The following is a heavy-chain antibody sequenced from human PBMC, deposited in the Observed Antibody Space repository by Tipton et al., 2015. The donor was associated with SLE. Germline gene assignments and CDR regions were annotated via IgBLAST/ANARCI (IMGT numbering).Heavy chain of an antibody. J-gene: IGHJ4*02. CDR3: TRPAHWKLPD. CDR1: GASITSDLW. Sequence: SLRLSCAVSGASITSDLWCSWVRQVPGKGLEWIAEIHHSGKTNYNPPLKSRVTLSVDNFRKQFSFRMNSLPAADTAVYYCTRPAHWKLPDWGQGTLVTVSS. V-gene: IGHV4-4*02. CDR2: IHHSGKT. D-gene: IGHD1-1*01.